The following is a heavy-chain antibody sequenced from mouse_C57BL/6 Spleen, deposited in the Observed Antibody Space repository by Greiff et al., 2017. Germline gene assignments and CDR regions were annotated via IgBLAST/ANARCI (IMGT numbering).Heavy chain of an antibody. D-gene: IGHD2-4*01. J-gene: IGHJ3*01. CDR1: GYAFSSYW. Sequence: QVQLKESGAELVKPGASVKISRKASGYAFSSYWMNWVKQRPGKGLEWIGQIYPGDGDTNYNGKFKGKDTLTADKSSSTAYMQLSSLTSEDSAVSFCARFGYDYPSWFAYWGQGTLVTVSA. CDR3: ARFGYDYPSWFAY. V-gene: IGHV1-80*01. CDR2: IYPGDGDT.